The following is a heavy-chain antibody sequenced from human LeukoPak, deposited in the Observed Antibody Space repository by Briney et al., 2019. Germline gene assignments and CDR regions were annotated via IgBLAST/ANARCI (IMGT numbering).Heavy chain of an antibody. CDR1: GFTFSSYW. Sequence: GGSLRLSCAASGFTFSSYWMSWVRQAPGKGLEWVANIKQDGSEKYYVDSVKGRFTISRDNAKNSLYLQMNSLRAEDTAVYYCARLHYIYYDGDNWFDPWGQGTLVTVSS. CDR2: IKQDGSEK. D-gene: IGHD3-22*01. J-gene: IGHJ5*02. V-gene: IGHV3-7*01. CDR3: ARLHYIYYDGDNWFDP.